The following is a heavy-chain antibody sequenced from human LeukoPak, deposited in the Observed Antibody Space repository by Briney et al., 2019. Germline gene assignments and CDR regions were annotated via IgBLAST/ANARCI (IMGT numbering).Heavy chain of an antibody. V-gene: IGHV7-4-1*02. CDR3: ARGDLNGALYAWLLY. CDR1: GYTFTGYA. J-gene: IGHJ4*02. D-gene: IGHD2-8*02. CDR2: INTNTGNP. Sequence: GASFKVSCKASGYTFTGYAMSWVRQAPGQGLEWMGWINTNTGNPTYAQGFTGRFVFSLDTSVSTAYLQISSLKAEDTAVYYCARGDLNGALYAWLLYWGQGTLVTVSS.